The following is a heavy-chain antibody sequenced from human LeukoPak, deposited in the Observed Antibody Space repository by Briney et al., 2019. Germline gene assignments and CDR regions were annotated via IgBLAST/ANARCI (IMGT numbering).Heavy chain of an antibody. CDR1: GFTFSSYG. J-gene: IGHJ4*02. CDR2: IWYGGSNK. D-gene: IGHD5-12*01. V-gene: IGHV3-33*08. Sequence: GRSLRLSCAASGFTFSSYGMHWVRQAPGKGLEWVAVIWYGGSNKYYADSVKGRFTISRDNSKNTLYLQMNSLRAEDTAVYYCARDGPVATINCWGQGILVTVSS. CDR3: ARDGPVATINC.